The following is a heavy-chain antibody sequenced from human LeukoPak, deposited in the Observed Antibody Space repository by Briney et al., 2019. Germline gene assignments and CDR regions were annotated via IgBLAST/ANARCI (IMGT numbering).Heavy chain of an antibody. D-gene: IGHD6-13*01. J-gene: IGHJ4*02. Sequence: GRSLRLSCAASGFTFSSYAMHWVRQAPGKGLEWVAVISYDGSNKYYADSVKGRFTISRDNSKNTLYLQMNSLRSEDTAVYYCARDVGGRVAAAGCFDYWGQGTLVTVSS. CDR2: ISYDGSNK. CDR1: GFTFSSYA. CDR3: ARDVGGRVAAAGCFDY. V-gene: IGHV3-30-3*01.